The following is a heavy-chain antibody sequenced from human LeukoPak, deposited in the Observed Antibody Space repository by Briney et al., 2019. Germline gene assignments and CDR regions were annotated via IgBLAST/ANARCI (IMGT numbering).Heavy chain of an antibody. Sequence: ASVKVSCKASGYTFTGYYMHWVRQAPGQGLEWMGRINPNSGGTNYAQTFQGRVTMTRDTSITTAYLEVSSLRSDDTAVYYCARGEYSSSWDHYYFDYWGQGTLVAVSS. CDR2: INPNSGGT. D-gene: IGHD6-13*01. CDR1: GYTFTGYY. CDR3: ARGEYSSSWDHYYFDY. J-gene: IGHJ4*02. V-gene: IGHV1-2*06.